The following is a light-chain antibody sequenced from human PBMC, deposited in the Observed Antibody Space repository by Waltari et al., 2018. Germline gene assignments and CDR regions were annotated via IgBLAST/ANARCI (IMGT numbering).Light chain of an antibody. CDR2: KAS. Sequence: TCRDSQSISSWLALYQQKPGKAPKLLIYKASGLESGVPSRFSGSGSGTEFTLTISSLQPDDFATYYCQQYHSYSYTFGQGTKLEIK. V-gene: IGKV1-5*03. CDR3: QQYHSYSYT. CDR1: QSISSW. J-gene: IGKJ2*01.